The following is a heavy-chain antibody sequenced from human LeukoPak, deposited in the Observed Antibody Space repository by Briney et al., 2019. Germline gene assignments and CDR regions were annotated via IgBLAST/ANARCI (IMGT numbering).Heavy chain of an antibody. CDR1: GYTFTSYG. J-gene: IGHJ4*02. Sequence: ASVTVSCKASGYTFTSYGISWVRQAPGQGLEGMGWISAYNGNTNYAQKLQGRVTMTTDTSTSTAYMELRSLRSDDTAVYYCAREGDSSGYYPAYYFDYWGQGTLVTVSS. D-gene: IGHD3-22*01. V-gene: IGHV1-18*01. CDR2: ISAYNGNT. CDR3: AREGDSSGYYPAYYFDY.